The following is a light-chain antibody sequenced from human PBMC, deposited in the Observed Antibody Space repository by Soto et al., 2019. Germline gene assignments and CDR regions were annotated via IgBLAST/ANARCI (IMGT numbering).Light chain of an antibody. CDR3: QQYNSYSPT. V-gene: IGKV1-27*01. Sequence: IHMTHSPSSLSASLGERVTITFRASQGISNYLAWYQQKPGKVPKLLIYAASTLQSGVPSRFSGSGSGTEFTLTISSLQPDDFATYYCQQYNSYSPTFGQGTKVDIK. CDR2: AAS. J-gene: IGKJ1*01. CDR1: QGISNY.